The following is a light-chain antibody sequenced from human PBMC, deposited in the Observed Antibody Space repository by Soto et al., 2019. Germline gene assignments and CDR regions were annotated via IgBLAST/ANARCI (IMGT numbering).Light chain of an antibody. V-gene: IGLV2-14*01. Sequence: QSVLTRPASVSGSPGQSITISCTGTSSDVGGYNYVSWYQQHPGKVPKLMIYEVTNRPSGVSNRFSGSKSVNTASLTISGLQAEDEADYYCSSYTSSRTYVFGTGTKVTVL. CDR2: EVT. J-gene: IGLJ1*01. CDR1: SSDVGGYNY. CDR3: SSYTSSRTYV.